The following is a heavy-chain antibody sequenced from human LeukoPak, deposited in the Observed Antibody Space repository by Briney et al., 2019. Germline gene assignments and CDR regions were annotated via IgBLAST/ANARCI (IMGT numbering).Heavy chain of an antibody. V-gene: IGHV4-61*01. CDR2: IYYSGST. CDR3: ARGHNPVGLWRYYYGMDV. D-gene: IGHD2-21*01. CDR1: GGSVSSGSYY. J-gene: IGHJ6*02. Sequence: SETLSLTCTVSGGSVSSGSYYWSWIRQPPGKGLEWIGYIYYSGSTNYNPSLKSRVTISVDKSKNQFSLKLSSVTAADTAVYYCARGHNPVGLWRYYYGMDVWGQGTTVTVSS.